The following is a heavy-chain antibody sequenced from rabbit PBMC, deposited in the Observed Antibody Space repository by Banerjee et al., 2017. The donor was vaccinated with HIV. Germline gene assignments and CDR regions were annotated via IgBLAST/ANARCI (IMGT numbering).Heavy chain of an antibody. CDR1: GFSFSSSYW. CDR2: IYAGSGSA. Sequence: QSLEESGGDLVKPGASLTLTCTASGFSFSSSYWICWVRQAPGKGLEWIACIYAGSGSAYYANWAKGRFTISKTSSTTVTLQMTSLTAADTATYFCARGYTDYAGYGYGWDLWGQGTLVTVS. J-gene: IGHJ4*01. D-gene: IGHD6-1*01. V-gene: IGHV1S40*01. CDR3: ARGYTDYAGYGYGWDL.